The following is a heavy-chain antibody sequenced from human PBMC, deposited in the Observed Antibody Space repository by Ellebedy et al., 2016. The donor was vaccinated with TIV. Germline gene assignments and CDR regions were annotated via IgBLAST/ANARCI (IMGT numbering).Heavy chain of an antibody. D-gene: IGHD5-18*01. J-gene: IGHJ4*02. V-gene: IGHV2-5*01. CDR3: AHSGGDTAMWVYYFDY. CDR1: GFSLSTSGVG. Sequence: SGPTLVKPTQTLTLTCTFSGFSLSTSGVGVGWIRQPPGKALEWLALIYWNDDKRYSPSLKSRLTITKDTSKNQVVLTMTNMDPVDTATYYCAHSGGDTAMWVYYFDYWGQGTLVTVSS. CDR2: IYWNDDK.